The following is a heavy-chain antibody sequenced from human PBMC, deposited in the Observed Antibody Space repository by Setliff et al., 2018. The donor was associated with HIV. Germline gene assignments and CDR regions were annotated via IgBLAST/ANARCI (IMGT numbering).Heavy chain of an antibody. V-gene: IGHV4-61*09. Sequence: ASETLSLTCTVSGGSISSGSYYWSWIRQPAGKGLEWIGHIYTTGSTNYNPSLKSRVTISVDTSKNQFSLKLNSVTAADTALYYCAREGLRIAAAGYNWFDPWGPGTLVTSPQ. J-gene: IGHJ5*02. CDR2: IYTTGST. CDR1: GGSISSGSYY. CDR3: AREGLRIAAAGYNWFDP. D-gene: IGHD6-13*01.